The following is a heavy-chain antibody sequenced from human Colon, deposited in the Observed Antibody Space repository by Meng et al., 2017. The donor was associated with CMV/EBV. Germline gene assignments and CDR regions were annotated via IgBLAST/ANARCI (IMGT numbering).Heavy chain of an antibody. CDR3: ARDHYSDPTYTEY. V-gene: IGHV3-30*04. CDR1: EFTFMLFA. J-gene: IGHJ4*02. Sequence: CAAFEFTFMLFAVHWVRQAPGKVLEWVAVSSSDGNDKYYADSVKGRFTISRDNSKNTLILQMSSLTTDDTAVYYCARDHYSDPTYTEYWGQGTLVTVSS. CDR2: SSSDGNDK. D-gene: IGHD3-22*01.